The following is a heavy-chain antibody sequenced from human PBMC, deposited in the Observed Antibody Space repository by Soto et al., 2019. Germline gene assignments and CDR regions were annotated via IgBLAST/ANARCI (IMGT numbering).Heavy chain of an antibody. CDR3: ERIRRGPTTPYYYYYYYMDV. CDR1: GGTFSSYT. J-gene: IGHJ6*03. Sequence: QVQLVQSGAEVKKPGSSVKVSCKASGGTFSSYTISWVRQAPGQGLEWMGRIIPSLGIANYAQKLQGRVTITADKSTSPAYMELSSLRSEDTAVYYCERIRRGPTTPYYYYYYYMDVWGKGTTVTVSS. CDR2: IIPSLGIA. V-gene: IGHV1-69*02. D-gene: IGHD1-1*01.